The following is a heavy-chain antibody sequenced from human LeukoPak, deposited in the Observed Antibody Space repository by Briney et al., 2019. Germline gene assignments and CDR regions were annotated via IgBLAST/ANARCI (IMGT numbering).Heavy chain of an antibody. CDR3: ARVPGTTGTTVLDVYYYYMDV. J-gene: IGHJ6*03. D-gene: IGHD1-1*01. V-gene: IGHV3-21*04. Sequence: GGSLRLSCAASGFTFSSYSMNWVRQAPGKGLEWVSSISSSSSYIYYADSVKGRFTISRDNAKNSLYLQMNSLRAEDTAVYYCARVPGTTGTTVLDVYYYYMDVWGKGTTVTISS. CDR1: GFTFSSYS. CDR2: ISSSSSYI.